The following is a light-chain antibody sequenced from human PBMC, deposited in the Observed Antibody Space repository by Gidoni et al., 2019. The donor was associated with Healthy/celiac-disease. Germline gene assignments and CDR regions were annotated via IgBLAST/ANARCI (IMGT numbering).Light chain of an antibody. CDR2: DAS. CDR3: QQFNSPLT. V-gene: IGKV1-13*02. J-gene: IGKJ4*01. CDR1: QGISSA. Sequence: AIQLTQSPSSLSASVGDRVTITCRASQGISSALAWYQQKPGKAPKLLIDDASSLESGVPSRFSGSGSGTDFTLTISSLQPEDFATYYCQQFNSPLTFGGGTKVEIK.